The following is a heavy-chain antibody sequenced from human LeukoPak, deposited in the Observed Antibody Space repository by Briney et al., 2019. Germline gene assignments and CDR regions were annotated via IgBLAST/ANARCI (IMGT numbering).Heavy chain of an antibody. Sequence: PSETLSLTCTVSGGSISSSSYYWGWIRQPPGKGLEWIGSIYYSGITYYNPSLKSRITISVDTSKNQFSLKLSSVTAADTAVYYCASWWLLCLDYWGQGTLVTVSS. D-gene: IGHD3-3*01. V-gene: IGHV4-39*07. CDR3: ASWWLLCLDY. CDR1: GGSISSSSYY. J-gene: IGHJ4*02. CDR2: IYYSGIT.